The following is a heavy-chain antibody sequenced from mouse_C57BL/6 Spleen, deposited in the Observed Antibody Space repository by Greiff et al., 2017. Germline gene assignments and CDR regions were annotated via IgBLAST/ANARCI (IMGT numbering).Heavy chain of an antibody. CDR3: ARSYDGYSDY. J-gene: IGHJ2*01. Sequence: QVQLQQSGAELVRPGTSVKVSCKASGYAFTNYLIEWVKQRPGQGLEWIGVINPGSGGTNYNEKFKGKATLTADKSSSTAYMQLSSLTSEDSAVYFGARSYDGYSDYWGQGTTLTVSS. CDR2: INPGSGGT. CDR1: GYAFTNYL. D-gene: IGHD2-3*01. V-gene: IGHV1-54*01.